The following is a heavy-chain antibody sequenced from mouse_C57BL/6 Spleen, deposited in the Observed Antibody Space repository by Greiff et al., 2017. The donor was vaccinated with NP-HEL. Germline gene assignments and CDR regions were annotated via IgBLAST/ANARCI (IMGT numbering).Heavy chain of an antibody. CDR1: GYTFTDYE. CDR3: TRSRGIYDGYWVFAY. J-gene: IGHJ3*01. V-gene: IGHV1-15*01. Sequence: QVQLKQSGAELVRPGASVTLSCKASGYTFTDYEMHWVKQTPVHGLEWIGAIDPETGGTAYNQKFKGKAILTADKSSSTAYMELRSLTSEDSAVYYCTRSRGIYDGYWVFAYWGQGTLVTVSA. CDR2: IDPETGGT. D-gene: IGHD2-3*01.